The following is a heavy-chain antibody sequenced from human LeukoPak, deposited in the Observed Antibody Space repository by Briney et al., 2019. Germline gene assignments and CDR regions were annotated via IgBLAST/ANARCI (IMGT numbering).Heavy chain of an antibody. CDR1: GFTFSSYG. J-gene: IGHJ4*02. V-gene: IGHV3-48*03. CDR3: ARTMAF. Sequence: GGSLRLSCTASGFTFSSYGMNWVRQAPGKGLEWVSDISSSGSPIYYADSVKGRFTVSRDNAKNSLYLQTSSLRAEDTAVYYCARTMAFWGQGTLVAVSS. D-gene: IGHD5-24*01. CDR2: ISSSGSPI.